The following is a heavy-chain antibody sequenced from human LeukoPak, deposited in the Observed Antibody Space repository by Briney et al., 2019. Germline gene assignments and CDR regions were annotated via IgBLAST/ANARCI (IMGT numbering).Heavy chain of an antibody. Sequence: GGSLRLSCAASAFSLNAYNMNWVRQAPGKGLEWVSSISYTGAYIYYADSVKGRFTISRDNAQNSLYLQMNSLRAEDTAIYYCVRDRGTYRPIDYWGQGTLVTVSS. V-gene: IGHV3-21*04. CDR3: VRDRGTYRPIDY. CDR2: ISYTGAYI. CDR1: AFSLNAYN. D-gene: IGHD1-26*01. J-gene: IGHJ4*02.